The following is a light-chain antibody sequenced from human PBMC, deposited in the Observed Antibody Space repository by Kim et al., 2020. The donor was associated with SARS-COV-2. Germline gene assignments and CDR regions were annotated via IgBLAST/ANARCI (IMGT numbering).Light chain of an antibody. J-gene: IGKJ4*01. V-gene: IGKV3-20*01. CDR2: GAS. Sequence: EIVLTQSPGTLSLSPGERATLSCRASQSVSSNYLAWYQQKPGQAPRLLIYGASSRATGIPDRFNGSGSGTDFTLTINRLEPDDFAVYYCQQYGSSPLLTFGGGTKLEI. CDR3: QQYGSSPLLT. CDR1: QSVSSNY.